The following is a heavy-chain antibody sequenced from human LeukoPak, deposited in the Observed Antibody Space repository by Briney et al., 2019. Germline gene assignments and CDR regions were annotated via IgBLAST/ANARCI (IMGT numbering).Heavy chain of an antibody. CDR1: GGSFSGYY. CDR2: INHSGST. V-gene: IGHV4-34*01. Sequence: SETLSLTCAVYGGSFSGYYWSWIRQPPGKGLEWIGEINHSGSTNYNPSLKSRVTISVDTSKNQFSLKLSSVTAADTAVYYCARGGIVGATKVYNWFDPWGQGTLVTVSS. CDR3: ARGGIVGATKVYNWFDP. D-gene: IGHD1-26*01. J-gene: IGHJ5*02.